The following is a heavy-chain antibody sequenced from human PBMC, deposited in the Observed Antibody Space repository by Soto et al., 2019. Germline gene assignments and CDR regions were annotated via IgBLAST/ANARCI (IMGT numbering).Heavy chain of an antibody. Sequence: AGGSLRLSCAASGFTFSDYYMSWIRQAPGKGLEWVSYISSSSSYTNYADSVKGRFTISRDNAKNSLYLQMNSLRAEDTAVYYCARLNTRVTTWTEYYYYYYGMDVWGQGTTVTVSS. CDR2: ISSSSSYT. CDR1: GFTFSDYY. J-gene: IGHJ6*02. D-gene: IGHD4-17*01. V-gene: IGHV3-11*06. CDR3: ARLNTRVTTWTEYYYYYYGMDV.